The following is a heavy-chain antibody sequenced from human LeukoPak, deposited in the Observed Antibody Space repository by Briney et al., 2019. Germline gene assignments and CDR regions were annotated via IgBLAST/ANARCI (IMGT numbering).Heavy chain of an antibody. CDR1: GFTFSSYS. Sequence: GGSLRLSCAASGFTFSSYSMNWVRQAPGKGLEWVAVISYDGSNKYYADSVKGRFTISRDNSKNTLYLQMNSLRAEDTAVYYCARGSIAAPAFDIWGQGTMVTVSS. D-gene: IGHD6-6*01. CDR3: ARGSIAAPAFDI. J-gene: IGHJ3*02. V-gene: IGHV3-30*03. CDR2: ISYDGSNK.